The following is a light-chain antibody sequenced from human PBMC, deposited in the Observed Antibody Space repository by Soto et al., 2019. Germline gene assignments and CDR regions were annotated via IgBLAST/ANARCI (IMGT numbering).Light chain of an antibody. Sequence: EIVLPQSPATLYLSPGERATLSCRASQSVSNYLAWYHQKPGQTPRLLIYDASNRVTGIPARFSGRGSGTDFTLTISSREPEDFALYYCQQRLDWPVTFGQGTRLEIK. CDR2: DAS. CDR1: QSVSNY. V-gene: IGKV3-11*01. J-gene: IGKJ5*01. CDR3: QQRLDWPVT.